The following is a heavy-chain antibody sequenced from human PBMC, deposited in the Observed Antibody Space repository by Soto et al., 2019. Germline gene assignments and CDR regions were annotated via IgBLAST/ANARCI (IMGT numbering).Heavy chain of an antibody. V-gene: IGHV3-23*01. CDR2: ISGSGGST. D-gene: IGHD3-16*02. J-gene: IGHJ3*02. CDR1: GFTFSSYA. Sequence: PGGSLRLSCAASGFTFSSYAMSWVRQAPGKGLEWVSAISGSGGSTYYADSVKGRFTISRGNSKNTLYLQMNSLRAEDTAVYYCAKSYPPFYDYIWGSYRDDAFDIWGQGTMVTVSS. CDR3: AKSYPPFYDYIWGSYRDDAFDI.